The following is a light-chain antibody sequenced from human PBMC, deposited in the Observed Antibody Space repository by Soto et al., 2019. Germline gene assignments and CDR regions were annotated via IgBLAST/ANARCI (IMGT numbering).Light chain of an antibody. CDR2: DAS. CDR1: QSIDNY. J-gene: IGKJ2*01. CDR3: LQYDTSPPRYT. V-gene: IGKV3-11*01. Sequence: EIVLAQSPATLSLSPGDRASLSCRASQSIDNYLAWYQQKPGQGPRLLIYDASHRATGIPARFSGSGSGTDFTLTISSLEPEDFAVYYCLQYDTSPPRYTFGQGTKLEIK.